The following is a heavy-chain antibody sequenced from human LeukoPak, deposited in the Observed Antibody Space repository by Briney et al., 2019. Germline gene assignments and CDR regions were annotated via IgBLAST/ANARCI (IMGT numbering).Heavy chain of an antibody. D-gene: IGHD4-17*01. CDR1: GFTFSSYG. V-gene: IGHV3-30*03. CDR2: ISYDGSNK. J-gene: IGHJ4*02. CDR3: ASLGLQGLFDY. Sequence: GGSLRLSCAASGFTFSSYGMHWVRQAPGKGLEWVAVISYDGSNKYYADSVKGRFTISRDNSKNTLYLQMNSLRAEDTAVYYCASLGLQGLFDYWGQGTLVTVSP.